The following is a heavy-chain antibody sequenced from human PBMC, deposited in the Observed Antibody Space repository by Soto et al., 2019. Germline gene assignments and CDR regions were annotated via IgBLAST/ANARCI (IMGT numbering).Heavy chain of an antibody. Sequence: QVQLQQWGAGLLKPSETLSLTCAVYGGSFSGYYWSWIRQPPGKGLEWIGEINHSGSTNYNPSLKSRDTRSVETSKNQFCLKLSPVTAAHSAAYYGARGLPRSRYPFDPWGQGPLVSVCS. CDR1: GGSFSGYY. J-gene: IGHJ5*02. V-gene: IGHV4-34*01. D-gene: IGHD3-9*01. CDR2: INHSGST. CDR3: ARGLPRSRYPFDP.